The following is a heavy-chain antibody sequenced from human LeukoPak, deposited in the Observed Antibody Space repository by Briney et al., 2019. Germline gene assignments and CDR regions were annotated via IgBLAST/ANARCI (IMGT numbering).Heavy chain of an antibody. D-gene: IGHD6-19*01. J-gene: IGHJ4*02. Sequence: GASVKVSCKASGYTFTSYAMNWVRQAPGQGLEWMGWISAYNGNTNYAQKLQGRVTMTTDTSTSTAYMELRSLRSDDTAVYYCARDFVLPPVAGFKDYWGQGTLVTVSS. V-gene: IGHV1-18*01. CDR3: ARDFVLPPVAGFKDY. CDR1: GYTFTSYA. CDR2: ISAYNGNT.